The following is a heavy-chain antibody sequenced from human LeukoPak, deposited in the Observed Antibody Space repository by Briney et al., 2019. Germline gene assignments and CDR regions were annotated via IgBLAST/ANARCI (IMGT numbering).Heavy chain of an antibody. D-gene: IGHD5-18*01. J-gene: IGHJ4*02. V-gene: IGHV4-30-4*01. Sequence: TPSETLSLTCTVSGGSISSGDYYWSWIRQPPGKGLEWIGYIYYSGSTYYNPSLKSRVTISVDTSKNQFSLKLSSVTAADTAVYYCASWWIQLWAYYFDYWGQGTLVTVSS. CDR3: ASWWIQLWAYYFDY. CDR1: GGSISSGDYY. CDR2: IYYSGST.